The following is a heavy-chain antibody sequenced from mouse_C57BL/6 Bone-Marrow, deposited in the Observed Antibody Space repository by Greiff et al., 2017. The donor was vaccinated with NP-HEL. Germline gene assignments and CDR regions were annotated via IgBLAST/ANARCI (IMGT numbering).Heavy chain of an antibody. D-gene: IGHD1-1*01. CDR1: GFTFSSYA. CDR2: ISDGGSYT. J-gene: IGHJ3*01. V-gene: IGHV5-4*01. CDR3: ARDQGFITTVVARAY. Sequence: EVQRVESGGGLVKPGGSLKLSCAASGFTFSSYAMSWVRQTPEKRLEWVATISDGGSYTYYPDNVKGRFTISRDNAKNNLYLQMSHLKSEDTAMYYCARDQGFITTVVARAYWGQGTLVTVSA.